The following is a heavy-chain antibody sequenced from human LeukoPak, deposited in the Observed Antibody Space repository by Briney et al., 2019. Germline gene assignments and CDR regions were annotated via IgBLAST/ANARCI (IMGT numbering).Heavy chain of an antibody. CDR1: GFTFSSYA. D-gene: IGHD3-10*01. Sequence: PGGSLRLSCAASGFTFSSYAMHWVRQAPGKGLEYVSAISSNGGSTYYANSVKGRFTISRDNSKNTLYLQMGSLRAEDMAVYYCATELWFGDYWGQGTRVTVSS. CDR3: ATELWFGDY. CDR2: ISSNGGST. J-gene: IGHJ4*02. V-gene: IGHV3-64*01.